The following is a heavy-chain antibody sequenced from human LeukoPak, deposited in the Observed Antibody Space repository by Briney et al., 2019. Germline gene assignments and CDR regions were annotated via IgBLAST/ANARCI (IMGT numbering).Heavy chain of an antibody. J-gene: IGHJ5*02. CDR1: GASISSGTYS. D-gene: IGHD3-10*01. V-gene: IGHV4-30-2*01. CDR2: IYHTGST. CDR3: ARGDGSGSGRWFDP. Sequence: SETLSLTCTVSGASISSGTYSWSWIRQPPGAGLEWIGYIYHTGSTYYNPSLKGRVTISVDRSKNQFSLNLNFVTAADTALYYCARGDGSGSGRWFDPWGQGTLITVSS.